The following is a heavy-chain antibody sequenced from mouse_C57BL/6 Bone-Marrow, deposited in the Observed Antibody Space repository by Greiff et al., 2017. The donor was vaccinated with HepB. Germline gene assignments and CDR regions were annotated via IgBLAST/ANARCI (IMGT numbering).Heavy chain of an antibody. J-gene: IGHJ3*01. CDR3: TTLYIPWAWFAY. Sequence: VQLKQSGAELVRPGASVKLSCTASGFNIKDDYMHWVKQRPEQGLEWIGWIDPENGDTEYASKFQGKATITADTSSNTAYLQLSSLTSEDTAVYYCTTLYIPWAWFAYWGQGTLVTVSA. CDR1: GFNIKDDY. V-gene: IGHV14-4*01. CDR2: IDPENGDT. D-gene: IGHD2-1*01.